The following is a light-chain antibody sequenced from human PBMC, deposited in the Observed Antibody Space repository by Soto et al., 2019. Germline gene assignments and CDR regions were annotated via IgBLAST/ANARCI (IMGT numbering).Light chain of an antibody. CDR1: SSDVGGYNY. J-gene: IGLJ1*01. CDR3: SSYTSSSTYV. CDR2: EVS. V-gene: IGLV2-14*01. Sequence: QSALTQPASVSGSPGQSITISCTGTSSDVGGYNYVSWYQQHPGKAPKLMIYEVSNRPSGVSNRVSGSKSGTTASLTISGLQAEDEADYYCSSYTSSSTYVFGTGTKLTVL.